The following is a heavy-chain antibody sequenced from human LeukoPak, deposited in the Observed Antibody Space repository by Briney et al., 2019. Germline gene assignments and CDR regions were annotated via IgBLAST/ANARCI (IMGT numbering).Heavy chain of an antibody. V-gene: IGHV3-30*02. D-gene: IGHD3-9*01. CDR2: IRYDGSNK. Sequence: GGSLRLSCAASGFTFSNYGMHWVRQAPGKGLEWVAFIRYDGSNKYYADSVKGRFTISRDNSKNTLYLQMNSLIAEDTAVFYCESGYDSAWEFDNWGQGTLVTVSS. CDR3: ESGYDSAWEFDN. J-gene: IGHJ4*02. CDR1: GFTFSNYG.